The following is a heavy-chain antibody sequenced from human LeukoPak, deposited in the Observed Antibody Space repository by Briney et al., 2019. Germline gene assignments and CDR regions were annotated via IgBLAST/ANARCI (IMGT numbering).Heavy chain of an antibody. D-gene: IGHD3-10*01. J-gene: IGHJ5*02. CDR2: IYPGDSDT. CDR1: GYSFTNYW. V-gene: IGHV5-51*01. CDR3: ARLRFTMRAYAGYWFDP. Sequence: GESLKISCKGSGYSFTNYWIGWVRQVPGKGLESMGIIYPGDSDTRYSPSFQDQVTISADKSISTAYLQWSSLKASDTAMYYCARLRFTMRAYAGYWFDPWGQGTLVTVSS.